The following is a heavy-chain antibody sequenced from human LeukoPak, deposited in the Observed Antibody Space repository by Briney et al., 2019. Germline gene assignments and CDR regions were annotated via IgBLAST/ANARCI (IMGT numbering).Heavy chain of an antibody. CDR3: ARGSLRFLEWLFVNWFDP. J-gene: IGHJ5*02. D-gene: IGHD3-3*01. CDR2: MYYSGST. CDR1: VGSISSGGYS. Sequence: SQTLSLTCAVSVGSISSGGYSWSWIRQPPGKGRVWNGYMYYSGSTYYNASLKSRVTISVDTSKSQFSLKLSSVTPADKAVYYCARGSLRFLEWLFVNWFDPWGQGTLVTVSS. V-gene: IGHV4-30-4*07.